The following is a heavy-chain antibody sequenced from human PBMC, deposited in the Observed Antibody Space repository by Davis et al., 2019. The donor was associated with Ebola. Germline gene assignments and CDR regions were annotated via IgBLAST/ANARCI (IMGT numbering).Heavy chain of an antibody. D-gene: IGHD5-12*01. Sequence: MPSETLSLTCTVSGGSISSSSYYWGWIRQPPSLKSRVTISVDTSKNQFSLKLSSVTAADTAVYYCARPGALGTIYYHFDYWGQGTLVTVSP. J-gene: IGHJ4*02. CDR3: ARPGALGTIYYHFDY. V-gene: IGHV4-39*01. CDR1: GGSISSSSYY.